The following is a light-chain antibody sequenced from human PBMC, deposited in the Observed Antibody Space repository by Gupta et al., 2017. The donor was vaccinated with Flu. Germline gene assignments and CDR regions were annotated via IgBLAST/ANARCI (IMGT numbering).Light chain of an antibody. V-gene: IGKV1-39*01. Sequence: PSSLSASVGDRVTITCRASQSIGRFLNWYQQKPGEAPKVLINGASSLQSGVPSTFSGSGSGTDFILTISSLQPEDFATYYCQQSDSSPSTFGQGTKLEIK. CDR1: QSIGRF. CDR2: GAS. J-gene: IGKJ2*01. CDR3: QQSDSSPST.